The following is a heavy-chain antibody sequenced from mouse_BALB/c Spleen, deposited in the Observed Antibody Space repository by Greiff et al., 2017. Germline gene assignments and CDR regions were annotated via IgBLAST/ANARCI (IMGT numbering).Heavy chain of an antibody. CDR3: ARFPYDYDGGNYFDD. V-gene: IGHV3-8*02. D-gene: IGHD2-4*01. CDR1: GDSITSGY. Sequence: EVKLQESGPSLVKPSQTLSLTCSVTGDSITSGYWNWIRKFPGNKLEYMGYISYSGSTYYNPSLKSRISITRDTSKNQYYLQLNSVTTEDTATYYCARFPYDYDGGNYFDDWGQGTTLTVSS. CDR2: ISYSGST. J-gene: IGHJ2*01.